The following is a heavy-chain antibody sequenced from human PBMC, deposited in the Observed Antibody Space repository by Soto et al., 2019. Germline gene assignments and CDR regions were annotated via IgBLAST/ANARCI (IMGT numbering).Heavy chain of an antibody. CDR2: IIPILGIA. V-gene: IGHV1-69*02. D-gene: IGHD6-19*01. CDR1: GGTFSSYT. J-gene: IGHJ3*01. CDR3: ARAEGSCWDLTYAFDL. Sequence: QVQLVQSGAEVKKPGSSVKVSCKASGGTFSSYTISWVRQAPGQGLEWMGRIIPILGIANYAQKFQGRVTITADKSTSTAYMELSSLRSEDTAVYYCARAEGSCWDLTYAFDLWGQGTMVTVSS.